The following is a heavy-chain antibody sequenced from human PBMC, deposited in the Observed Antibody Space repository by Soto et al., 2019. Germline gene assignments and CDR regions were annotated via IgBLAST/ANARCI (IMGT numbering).Heavy chain of an antibody. D-gene: IGHD5-18*01. CDR2: IYWDDDK. J-gene: IGHJ4*02. CDR1: GFSLTTSGVG. Sequence: QITLKESGPTKVKPTQTLTLTYTFSGFSLTTSGVGVGWIRQPPGKALEWLAVIYWDDDKRYSPSLKSRLTITKDTSENQVVLTMTYMDPVDTATYFCAHRGYMYGNWDQGYFDYWGQGTLVTVSS. CDR3: AHRGYMYGNWDQGYFDY. V-gene: IGHV2-5*02.